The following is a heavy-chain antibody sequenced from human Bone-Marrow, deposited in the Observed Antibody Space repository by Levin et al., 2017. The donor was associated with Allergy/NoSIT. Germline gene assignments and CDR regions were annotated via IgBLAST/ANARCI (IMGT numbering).Heavy chain of an antibody. V-gene: IGHV4-61*01. Sequence: GSLRLSCSVSRGSVRSDNFYWSWIRRPPGKGLELIGYVHYSGSTIYNPSFESRVTISVDTSKNQISLSLSSVTAADTAVYYCARVVATYSSWYLGLWGRGTLVSVSS. CDR2: VHYSGST. D-gene: IGHD2-15*01. CDR1: RGSVRSDNFY. J-gene: IGHJ2*01. CDR3: ARVVATYSSWYLGL.